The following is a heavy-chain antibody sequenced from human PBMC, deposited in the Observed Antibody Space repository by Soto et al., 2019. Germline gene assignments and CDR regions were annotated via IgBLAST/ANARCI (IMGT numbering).Heavy chain of an antibody. CDR3: ATLPPRVVVALAEFPS. V-gene: IGHV4-4*02. CDR2: IHHTGGT. Sequence: QVQLRQSGPGLVKPSGTLSLTCFVSGTSISSTYWWTWVRQSPGKGLEWIGEIHHTGGTNYNPALKPRLTLSVDKANNHFSLRLTSVTAAASAIYYCATLPPRVVVALAEFPSWGQGSLVTVSS. CDR1: GTSISSTYW. J-gene: IGHJ5*02. D-gene: IGHD2-21*01.